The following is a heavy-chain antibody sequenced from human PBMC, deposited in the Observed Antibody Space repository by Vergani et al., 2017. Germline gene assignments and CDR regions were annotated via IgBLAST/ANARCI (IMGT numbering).Heavy chain of an antibody. CDR2: ISPYNHKT. Sequence: QVQLVQSGAEVKKPGASVKVSCKASGYTFTSYGISWVRQAPGQGLEWMGWISPYNHKTLYSQKVEGRVTMTSDTSSSTVFLELRRLTSDDTASYYCARSQMATNDFDLWGRGTLVTVSS. CDR1: GYTFTSYG. CDR3: ARSQMATNDFDL. V-gene: IGHV1-18*01. D-gene: IGHD5-24*01. J-gene: IGHJ4*02.